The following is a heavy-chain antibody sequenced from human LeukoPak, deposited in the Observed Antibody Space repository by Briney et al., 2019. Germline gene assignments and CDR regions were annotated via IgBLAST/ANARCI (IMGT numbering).Heavy chain of an antibody. Sequence: ASVKVSCKASGYTFTSYYMHWVRQAPGQGLEWIGIINPSGGSTSYAQKFQGRVTMTRDMSTSTVYMELSSLRSEDTAVYYCAREGRWGSGWIRGAFDIWGQGTMVTVSS. J-gene: IGHJ3*02. CDR2: INPSGGST. D-gene: IGHD6-19*01. CDR3: AREGRWGSGWIRGAFDI. CDR1: GYTFTSYY. V-gene: IGHV1-46*01.